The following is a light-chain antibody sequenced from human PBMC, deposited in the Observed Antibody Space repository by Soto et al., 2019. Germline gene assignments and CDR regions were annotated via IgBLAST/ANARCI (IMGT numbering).Light chain of an antibody. J-gene: IGKJ1*01. CDR1: QSISSY. CDR3: QQSYSTPRT. CDR2: AAS. V-gene: IGKV1-39*01. Sequence: DIQMPQSPSSLSASVGDRVTITCRASQSISSYLNWYQQKPGKAPKLLIYAASSFQSGVPSRFSGSGTGTDFTLTIRSLQPEDVATYYCQQSYSTPRTFGQGNKVEIK.